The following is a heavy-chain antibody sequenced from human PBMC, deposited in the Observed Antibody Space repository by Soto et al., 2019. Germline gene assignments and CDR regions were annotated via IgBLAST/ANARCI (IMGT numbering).Heavy chain of an antibody. CDR1: GFTFSSYA. Sequence: GGSLRLSCAASGFTFSSYAMSWVRQAPGKGLEWVSAISGSGGSTYYADSVKGRFTISRDNSKNTRYLQMNSLKAEDTAVYYCAKDYYDSIGSFDYWGQGTLVTVSS. V-gene: IGHV3-23*01. CDR2: ISGSGGST. J-gene: IGHJ4*02. CDR3: AKDYYDSIGSFDY. D-gene: IGHD3-22*01.